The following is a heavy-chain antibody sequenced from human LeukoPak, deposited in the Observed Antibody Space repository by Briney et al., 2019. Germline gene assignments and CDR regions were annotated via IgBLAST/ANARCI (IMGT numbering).Heavy chain of an antibody. J-gene: IGHJ6*03. CDR1: GFTFSSYA. D-gene: IGHD2-8*01. V-gene: IGHV3-23*01. CDR2: ISGSGGST. CDR3: AKDQGLMVYAIFYMDV. Sequence: PGGSLRLSCAASGFTFSSYAMSWVRQASGKGLEWVSAISGSGGSTYYADSVKGRFTISRDNSKNTLYLQMNSLRAEDTAVYYCAKDQGLMVYAIFYMDVWGKGTTVTVSS.